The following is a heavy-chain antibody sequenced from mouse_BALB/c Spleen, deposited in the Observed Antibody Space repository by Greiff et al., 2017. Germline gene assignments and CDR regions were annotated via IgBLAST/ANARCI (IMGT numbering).Heavy chain of an antibody. J-gene: IGHJ3*01. V-gene: IGHV2-9-2*01. CDR3: VRDGITTGVYY. CDR2: IWTGGGT. Sequence: VKLMESGPGLVAPSQSLSITCTVSGFSLTSYDISWIRQPPGKGLEWLGVIWTGGGTNYNSAFMSRLSISKDNSKSQVFLKMNSLQTDDTAIYYCVRDGITTGVYYWGQGTLVTVSA. CDR1: GFSLTSYD. D-gene: IGHD2-4*01.